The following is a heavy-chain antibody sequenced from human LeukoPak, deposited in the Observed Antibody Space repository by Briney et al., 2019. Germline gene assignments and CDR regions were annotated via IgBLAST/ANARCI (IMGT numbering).Heavy chain of an antibody. CDR2: IRYDRSNK. CDR3: AKVRGAPSILLWSGESQPNFDY. V-gene: IGHV3-30*02. D-gene: IGHD3-10*01. CDR1: GFTFSSYG. Sequence: PGGSLRLSCAASGFTFSSYGMHWVRQAPGKGLEWAAFIRYDRSNKYYADSVKGRFTISRDNSKNTLYLQMNSLRAEDTAVYYCAKVRGAPSILLWSGESQPNFDYWGQGTLVTVSS. J-gene: IGHJ4*02.